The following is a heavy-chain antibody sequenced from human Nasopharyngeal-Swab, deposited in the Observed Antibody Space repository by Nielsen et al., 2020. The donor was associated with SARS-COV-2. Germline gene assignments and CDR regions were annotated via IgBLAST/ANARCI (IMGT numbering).Heavy chain of an antibody. CDR2: INPNSGGT. J-gene: IGHJ6*02. Sequence: ASVKVSSKASGYTFTGYYMHWVRQAPGQGLEWMGWINPNSGGTNYAQKFQGWVTMTRDTSISTAYMELSRLRSDDTAVYYCARERRIVATILSDYYYGMDVWGQGTTVTVSS. D-gene: IGHD5-12*01. V-gene: IGHV1-2*04. CDR3: ARERRIVATILSDYYYGMDV. CDR1: GYTFTGYY.